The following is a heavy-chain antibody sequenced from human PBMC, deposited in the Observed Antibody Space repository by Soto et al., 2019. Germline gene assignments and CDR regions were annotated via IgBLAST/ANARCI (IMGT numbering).Heavy chain of an antibody. CDR3: ARAKGIAVDGTPGGMDV. CDR2: INPSGGST. V-gene: IGHV1-46*01. CDR1: GYTFTSYY. J-gene: IGHJ6*02. Sequence: ASVKVSCKASGYTFTSYYMHWVRQAPGQGLEWMGIINPSGGSTSYAQKFQGRVTMTRDTSTSTVYMELSSLRSEDTAVYYCARAKGIAVDGTPGGMDVCGQGTTVTVSS. D-gene: IGHD6-19*01.